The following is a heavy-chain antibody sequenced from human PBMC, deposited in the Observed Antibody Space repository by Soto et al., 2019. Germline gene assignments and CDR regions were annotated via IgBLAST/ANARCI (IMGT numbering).Heavy chain of an antibody. CDR1: GDAINTDYY. J-gene: IGHJ5*02. CDR2: IYYSGGT. V-gene: IGHV4-30-4*01. D-gene: IGHD3-22*01. Sequence: PSETLSLTCSVSGDAINTDYYWRWIPQHPGKDLEWSGHIYYSGGTFENSSLKSRLTMSIDTSKNQFSRKLSSVTTEDTAVYYCARNAASKHFDSRSCYPLFEPWGQGTQVTVSS. CDR3: ARNAASKHFDSRSCYPLFEP.